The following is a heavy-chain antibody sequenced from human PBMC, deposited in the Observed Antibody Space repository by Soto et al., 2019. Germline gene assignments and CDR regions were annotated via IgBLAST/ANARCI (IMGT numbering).Heavy chain of an antibody. Sequence: PGGSLRLSCAASGFTFSSYAMHWVRQAPGKGLEWVAVISCDGSNKYYADSVKGRFTISRDNSKNTLYLQMNSLRAEDTAVYYCARSGYYYYYGMDVWGQGTTVTVSS. CDR3: ARSGYYYYYGMDV. J-gene: IGHJ6*02. CDR2: ISCDGSNK. V-gene: IGHV3-30-3*01. CDR1: GFTFSSYA.